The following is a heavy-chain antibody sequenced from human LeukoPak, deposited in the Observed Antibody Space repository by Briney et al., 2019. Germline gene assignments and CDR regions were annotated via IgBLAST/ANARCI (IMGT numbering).Heavy chain of an antibody. J-gene: IGHJ5*02. CDR1: GGSFSGYY. CDR2: ISHSGIT. Sequence: SETLSLTCAVYGGSFSGYYWSWIRQPPGKGLEWIGEISHSGITNYSPSFKSRVTMSVDTSKNQFSLKLSSVTAADTGLYYCARSTLFDPWGQGTLVTVSS. V-gene: IGHV4-34*01. CDR3: ARSTLFDP.